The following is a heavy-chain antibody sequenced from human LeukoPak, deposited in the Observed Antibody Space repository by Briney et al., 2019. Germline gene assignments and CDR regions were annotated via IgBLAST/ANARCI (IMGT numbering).Heavy chain of an antibody. V-gene: IGHV4-31*03. Sequence: SQTLSLTCTVSGGSISSGGYYWSWIRQHPGKGLEWIGYIYYSGSTYYNPSLKSRVTISVDTSKNQFSLKLSSVTAADTAVYYCARHVKVGAAFGYWGQGTLVTVSS. J-gene: IGHJ4*02. CDR1: GGSISSGGYY. CDR3: ARHVKVGAAFGY. CDR2: IYYSGST. D-gene: IGHD1-26*01.